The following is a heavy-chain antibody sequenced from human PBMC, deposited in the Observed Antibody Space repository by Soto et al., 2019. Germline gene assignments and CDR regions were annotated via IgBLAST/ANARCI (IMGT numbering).Heavy chain of an antibody. V-gene: IGHV4-59*01. CDR3: ARSYDFWSGYPDY. CDR1: GGSISSYY. D-gene: IGHD3-3*01. Sequence: LSLTCTVSGGSISSYYWSWIRQPPGKGLEWIGYIYYSGSTNYNPSLKSRVTISVDTSKNQFSLKLSSVTAADTAVYYCARSYDFWSGYPDYWGQGTLVTVSS. J-gene: IGHJ4*02. CDR2: IYYSGST.